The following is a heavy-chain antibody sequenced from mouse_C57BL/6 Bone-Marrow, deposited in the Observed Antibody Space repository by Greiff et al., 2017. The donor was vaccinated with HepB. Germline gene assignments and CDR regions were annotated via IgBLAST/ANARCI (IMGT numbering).Heavy chain of an antibody. J-gene: IGHJ4*01. CDR2: ISSGSSTI. V-gene: IGHV5-17*01. D-gene: IGHD2-4*01. CDR3: GRTITTYYYAMDY. CDR1: GFTFSDYG. Sequence: EVQLVESGGGLVKPGGSLKLSCAASGFTFSDYGMHWVRQAPEKGLEWVAYISSGSSTIYYADTVKGRFTISRDNAKNTLFLQMTSLRSEDTAMYYCGRTITTYYYAMDYWGQGTSVTVSS.